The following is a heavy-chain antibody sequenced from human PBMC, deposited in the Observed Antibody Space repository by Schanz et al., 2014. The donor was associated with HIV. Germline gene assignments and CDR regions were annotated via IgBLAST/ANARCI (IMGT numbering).Heavy chain of an antibody. CDR3: ARDRQPSSYRGLDV. CDR1: GFTFSGSA. V-gene: IGHV3-48*04. CDR2: ISSSGNTI. J-gene: IGHJ6*02. Sequence: EVQLVESGGGLVQPGGSLKLSCAASGFTFSGSAMHWVRQASGKGLEWVAYISSSGNTINYADSVKGRFTISRDSAKNSLYLQMNSLRVDDTAVYYCARDRQPSSYRGLDVWGQGTTVTVSS. D-gene: IGHD6-6*01.